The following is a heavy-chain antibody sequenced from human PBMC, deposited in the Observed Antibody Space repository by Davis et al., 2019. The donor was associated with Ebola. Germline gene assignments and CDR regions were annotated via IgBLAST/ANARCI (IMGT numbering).Heavy chain of an antibody. D-gene: IGHD6-13*01. Sequence: SETLSLTCTVSGGSIGNYFWSWIRQPPGKGLEWIGYIHYSESTNYNPSLKSRVTISVDKSKNQFSLRLSSVTAADTAVYYCARVMYTSTWFLRYLDPWGQGKLVIVSS. J-gene: IGHJ5*02. V-gene: IGHV4-59*01. CDR2: IHYSEST. CDR3: ARVMYTSTWFLRYLDP. CDR1: GGSIGNYF.